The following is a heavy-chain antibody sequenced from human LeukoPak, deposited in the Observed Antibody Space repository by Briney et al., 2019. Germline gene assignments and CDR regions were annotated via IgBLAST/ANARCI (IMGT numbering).Heavy chain of an antibody. Sequence: GGSLRLSCAASGFTFSSSWMHWVRQAPGKGLVWVSRMNPEGSITTYADSVKGRFTISRDNAKNSLYLQMNSLRADDTAVYYCARGGHDPGIPFDSGGQGTMVTVSA. V-gene: IGHV3-74*01. J-gene: IGHJ3*02. CDR1: GFTFSSSW. CDR2: MNPEGSIT. D-gene: IGHD1-1*01. CDR3: ARGGHDPGIPFDS.